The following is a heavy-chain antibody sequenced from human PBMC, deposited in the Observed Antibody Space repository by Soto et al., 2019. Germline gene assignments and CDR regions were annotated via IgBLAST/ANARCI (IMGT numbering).Heavy chain of an antibody. D-gene: IGHD5-18*01. CDR1: GFTFSSYW. J-gene: IGHJ4*02. V-gene: IGHV3-74*01. CDR2: INSDGSST. CDR3: ARDSGYSYGLNY. Sequence: GGSLRLSCAASGFTFSSYWMHWVRQAPGKGLVWVSRINSDGSSTSYADSVKGRFTISRDSAKNTLYLQMNSLRAEDTAVYYCARDSGYSYGLNYWGQGTLVTVS.